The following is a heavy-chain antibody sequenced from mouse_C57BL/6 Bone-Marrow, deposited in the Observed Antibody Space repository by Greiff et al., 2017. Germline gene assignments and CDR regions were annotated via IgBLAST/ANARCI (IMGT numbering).Heavy chain of an antibody. D-gene: IGHD3-3*01. J-gene: IGHJ2*01. CDR2: ISSGSSTI. V-gene: IGHV5-17*01. Sequence: EVKVLQSGGGLVKPGGSLKLSCAASGFTFSDYGMHWVRQAPEQGLEWVAYISSGSSTIYYADTVKGRFTISRDNAKNTLFLQMTSLRAEDTAMYYCARYLGDYWGQGTTLTVSS. CDR1: GFTFSDYG. CDR3: ARYLGDY.